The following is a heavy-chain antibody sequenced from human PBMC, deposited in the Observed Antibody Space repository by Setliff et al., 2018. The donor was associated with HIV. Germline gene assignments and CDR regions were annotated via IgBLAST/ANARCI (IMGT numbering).Heavy chain of an antibody. Sequence: PGGSLRLSCEASGFTFNNHAMTWVRQAPGKGLEWVSAIGRTPGTIYYADSVKGRFAISRDSSMNTLSLQMNSLRAEDTAVYYCAREVGAPDYFDSWGQGTLVTVSS. CDR3: AREVGAPDYFDS. CDR1: GFTFNNHA. D-gene: IGHD1-26*01. CDR2: IGRTPGTI. V-gene: IGHV3-23*01. J-gene: IGHJ4*02.